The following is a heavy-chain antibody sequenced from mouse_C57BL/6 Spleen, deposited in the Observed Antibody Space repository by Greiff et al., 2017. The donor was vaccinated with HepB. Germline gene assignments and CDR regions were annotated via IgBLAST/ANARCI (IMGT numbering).Heavy chain of an antibody. CDR2: IDPSDSYT. D-gene: IGHD1-1*01. J-gene: IGHJ1*03. Sequence: QVQLQQPGAELVKPGASVKLSCKASGYTFTSYWMQWVKQRPGQGLEWIGEIDPSDSYTNYNQKFKGTATLTVDTSSSTAYMQLSSLTSEDSAVYYCARYYYGSYWYFDVWGTGTTVTVSS. V-gene: IGHV1-50*01. CDR3: ARYYYGSYWYFDV. CDR1: GYTFTSYW.